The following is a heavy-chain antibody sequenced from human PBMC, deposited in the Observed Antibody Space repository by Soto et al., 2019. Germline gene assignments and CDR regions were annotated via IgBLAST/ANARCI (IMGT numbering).Heavy chain of an antibody. Sequence: ASVKVSCKASGYTFTSYYMHWVRQAPGQGLEWMGIINPSGGSTSYAQKFQGRVTMTRDTSTSTVYMELSSLRSEDTAVYYCAIPSSSSPSRYYYYYYMDVWGKGTTVTVSS. CDR3: AIPSSSSPSRYYYYYYMDV. CDR1: GYTFTSYY. J-gene: IGHJ6*03. D-gene: IGHD6-13*01. CDR2: INPSGGST. V-gene: IGHV1-46*03.